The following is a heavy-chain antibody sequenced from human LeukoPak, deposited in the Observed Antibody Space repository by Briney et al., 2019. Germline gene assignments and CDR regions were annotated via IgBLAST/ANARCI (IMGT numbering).Heavy chain of an antibody. Sequence: PSETLSLTCTVSGGSISSSSYYWGWIRQPPGKGLEWIGSIYYSGSTYYNPSLKSRVTISVDTSKNQFSLKLSSVTAADTAVYYCARDTSVYYYDSSGSKAPGAFDYWGQGTLVTVSS. CDR2: IYYSGST. D-gene: IGHD3-22*01. V-gene: IGHV4-39*07. J-gene: IGHJ4*02. CDR3: ARDTSVYYYDSSGSKAPGAFDY. CDR1: GGSISSSSYY.